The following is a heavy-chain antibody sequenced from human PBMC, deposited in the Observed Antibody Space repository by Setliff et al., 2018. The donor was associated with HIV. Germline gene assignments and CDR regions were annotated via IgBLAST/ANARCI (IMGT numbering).Heavy chain of an antibody. CDR2: RRTGTGDT. D-gene: IGHD6-13*01. J-gene: IGHJ5*02. CDR3: ARDFSGQQLVGGWFDP. CDR1: GYSFTGYY. V-gene: IGHV1-3*04. Sequence: GASVKVSCKASGYSFTGYYVNWVRQAPGHGLEWMGWRRTGTGDTSYSEKFQDRVTITRDTSASTAYMELSSLRSDDTAVYYCARDFSGQQLVGGWFDPWGQGTLVTVSS.